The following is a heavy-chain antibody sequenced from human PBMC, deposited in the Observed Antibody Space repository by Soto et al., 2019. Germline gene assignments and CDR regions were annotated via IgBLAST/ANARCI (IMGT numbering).Heavy chain of an antibody. CDR1: GFTFLSSA. CDR2: TSAGGDST. D-gene: IGHD2-2*01. CDR3: AKDLLHCSSTSCYAWFDY. Sequence: PGGSLRLSCAASGFTFLSSAMSWVRQAPGKGLEWVSGTSAGGDSTSYADSVKGRFTSSRDYSKNTLFLQMNSLRAEDTAVYYCAKDLLHCSSTSCYAWFDYWGQGTLVTVSS. J-gene: IGHJ4*02. V-gene: IGHV3-23*01.